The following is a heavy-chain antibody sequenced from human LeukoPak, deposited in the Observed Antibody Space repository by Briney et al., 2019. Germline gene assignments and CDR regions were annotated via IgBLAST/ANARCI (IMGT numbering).Heavy chain of an antibody. CDR3: ARGVGITIFGVAKPSYYYMDV. CDR1: GGTFSSYA. Sequence: SVKVSCKASGGTFSSYAISWVRLAPGQGLEWMGGIIPIFGTANYAQKFQGRVTITTGESTSTAYMELSSLRSEDTAVYYCARGVGITIFGVAKPSYYYMDVWGKGTTVTVSS. D-gene: IGHD3-3*01. V-gene: IGHV1-69*05. CDR2: IIPIFGTA. J-gene: IGHJ6*03.